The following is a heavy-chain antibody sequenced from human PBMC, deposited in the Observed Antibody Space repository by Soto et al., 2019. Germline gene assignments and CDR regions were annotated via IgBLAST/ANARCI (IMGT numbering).Heavy chain of an antibody. CDR1: GYTFTSYA. CDR3: AREDYGDYSGPGDY. Sequence: QVQLVQSGAEVKKPGASVKVSCKASGYTFTSYAMHWVRQAPGQRLEWMGWINAGNGNTKYSQKFQGRVTITRDTSASTDYMELSSLRSEETAVYYCAREDYGDYSGPGDYWGQGTLVTVSS. V-gene: IGHV1-3*01. J-gene: IGHJ4*02. CDR2: INAGNGNT. D-gene: IGHD4-17*01.